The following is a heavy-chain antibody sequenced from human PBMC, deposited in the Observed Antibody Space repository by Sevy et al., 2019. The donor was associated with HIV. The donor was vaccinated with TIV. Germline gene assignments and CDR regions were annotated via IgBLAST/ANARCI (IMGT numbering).Heavy chain of an antibody. V-gene: IGHV3-30*02. Sequence: GGSLRLSCAASGFTFSTYGMHWVRQAPGRGLEWVAFMRFDGTIKYHTDSVKGRYTISRDNSTNTQYLQMNSLKTDDTAVYFCAKVLNIVVVPAAIDYYYGMDVWGQGTTVTVSS. CDR3: AKVLNIVVVPAAIDYYYGMDV. J-gene: IGHJ6*02. CDR1: GFTFSTYG. D-gene: IGHD2-2*01. CDR2: MRFDGTIK.